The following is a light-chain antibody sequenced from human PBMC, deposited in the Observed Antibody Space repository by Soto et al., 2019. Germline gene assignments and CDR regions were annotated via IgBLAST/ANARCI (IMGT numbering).Light chain of an antibody. V-gene: IGKV3-11*01. Sequence: EIVLTQSPATLSLSPGEGATLSCRASQTIHNYLAWYQQKPGQPPRLLIYDASNRAAGIPAKFSGSGSGTDFTLTISSLEPEDSAVYYCQQRSAWPPTFGQGTKVAIK. CDR1: QTIHNY. CDR3: QQRSAWPPT. J-gene: IGKJ1*01. CDR2: DAS.